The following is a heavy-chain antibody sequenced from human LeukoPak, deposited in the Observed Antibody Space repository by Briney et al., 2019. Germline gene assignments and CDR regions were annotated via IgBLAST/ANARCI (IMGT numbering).Heavy chain of an antibody. V-gene: IGHV3-20*04. D-gene: IGHD5-24*01. J-gene: IGHJ3*02. CDR1: GSTFDDYG. Sequence: GGSLRLSCAASGSTFDDYGMSWVRQAPGKGLEWVSGINWNGGSTGYADSVKGRFTISRDNAKNSLYLQMNSLRAEDTALYYCARDREMATINPDAFDIWGQGTMVTVSS. CDR3: ARDREMATINPDAFDI. CDR2: INWNGGST.